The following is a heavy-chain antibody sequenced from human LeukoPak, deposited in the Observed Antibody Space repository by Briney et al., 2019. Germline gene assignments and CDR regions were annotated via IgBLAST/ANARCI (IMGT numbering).Heavy chain of an antibody. J-gene: IGHJ4*02. D-gene: IGHD3-10*01. CDR2: IWYDGSNK. CDR3: TTALWFGES. Sequence: PGGSLRLSCAASGFTFSSYGMHWVRQAPGKGLEWVAVIWYDGSNKYYADSVKGRFTISRDNSKNTLYLQMNSLRAEDTAVYYCTTALWFGESWGQGTLVTVSP. V-gene: IGHV3-33*01. CDR1: GFTFSSYG.